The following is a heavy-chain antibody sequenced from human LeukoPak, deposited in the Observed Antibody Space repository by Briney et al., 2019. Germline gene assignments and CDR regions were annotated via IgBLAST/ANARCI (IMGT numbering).Heavy chain of an antibody. D-gene: IGHD4-17*01. Sequence: ASVKVSCKASGYTFTGYYMHWVRQAPGQGLEWMGWINPNSGGTNYAQKFQGWVTMTRDTSICTAYMELSRLRSDDTAVYYCARGRRYGYYYYGMDVWGQGTTVTVSS. V-gene: IGHV1-2*04. CDR3: ARGRRYGYYYYGMDV. CDR1: GYTFTGYY. J-gene: IGHJ6*02. CDR2: INPNSGGT.